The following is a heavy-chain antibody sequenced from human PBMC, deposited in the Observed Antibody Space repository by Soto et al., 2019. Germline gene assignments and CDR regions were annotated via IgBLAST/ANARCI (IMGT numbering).Heavy chain of an antibody. D-gene: IGHD3-3*01. CDR2: INTDGGST. V-gene: IGHV3-74*01. CDR1: GFTFDKYW. Sequence: VQLVESGGALVQPGGSLRLSCAASGFTFDKYWMHWARQTPGKGLVWVSRINTDGGSTTYADSVKGRFTISRDNAKNTVYLEMNSLRAEDTGVYYCAGMFGLVRLDYWFDPWGQGTLVTVSS. J-gene: IGHJ5*02. CDR3: AGMFGLVRLDYWFDP.